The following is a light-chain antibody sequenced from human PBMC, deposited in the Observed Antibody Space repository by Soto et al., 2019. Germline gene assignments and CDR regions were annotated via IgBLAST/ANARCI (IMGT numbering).Light chain of an antibody. J-gene: IGLJ3*02. CDR2: GNS. CDR1: SSNIGAGYD. V-gene: IGLV1-40*01. CDR3: QSYDNSLSGWV. Sequence: QSVLTQPPSEPGAPGQRVTISCTGSSSNIGAGYDVHWYQQLPGTAPKLLIYGNSNRPSGVPDRFSGSKSGTSASLAITGLQAEDEADYYCQSYDNSLSGWVFGGGTKLTVL.